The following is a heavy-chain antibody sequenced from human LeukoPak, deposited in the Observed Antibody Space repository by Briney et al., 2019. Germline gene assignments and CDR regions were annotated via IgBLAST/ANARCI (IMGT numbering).Heavy chain of an antibody. CDR2: IYYSGST. Sequence: SETLSLTCTVSGGSISSYYWSWIRQPPGKGLEWIGYIYYSGSTNYNPSLKSRVTISVDTSKNQFSLKLSSVTAADTAVYYCARPSWGKDGLLDYWGQGTLVTVSS. D-gene: IGHD5-12*01. J-gene: IGHJ4*02. CDR1: GGSISSYY. CDR3: ARPSWGKDGLLDY. V-gene: IGHV4-59*08.